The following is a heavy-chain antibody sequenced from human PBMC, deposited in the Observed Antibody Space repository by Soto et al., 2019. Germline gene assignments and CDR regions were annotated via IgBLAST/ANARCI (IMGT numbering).Heavy chain of an antibody. CDR3: ARADCTNGVCYTRYYYGMDV. CDR1: GFTFSSYA. D-gene: IGHD2-8*01. CDR2: ISYDGSNK. Sequence: GGSLRLSCAASGFTFSSYAMHWVRQAPGKGLEWVAVISYDGSNKYYADPVKGRFTISRDNSKNTLYLQMNSLRAEDTAVYYCARADCTNGVCYTRYYYGMDVWGQGTTVTVSS. J-gene: IGHJ6*02. V-gene: IGHV3-30-3*01.